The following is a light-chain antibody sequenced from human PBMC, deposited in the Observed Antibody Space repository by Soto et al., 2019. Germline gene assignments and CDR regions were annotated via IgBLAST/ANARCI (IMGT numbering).Light chain of an antibody. V-gene: IGKV3-20*01. Sequence: DIVLTQSPGTLSLSPGERATLSCRASQSVSGSHLAWFQQKPGQSPRLLIYGASSRAAGIPDRFSGSGSGTDFTLTISRLEPEDFAVYYCQQYGSSPLYTFGQGTKLEIK. J-gene: IGKJ2*01. CDR3: QQYGSSPLYT. CDR1: QSVSGSH. CDR2: GAS.